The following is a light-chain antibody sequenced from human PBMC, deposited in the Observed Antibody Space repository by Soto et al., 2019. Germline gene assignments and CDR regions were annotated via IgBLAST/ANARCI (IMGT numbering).Light chain of an antibody. V-gene: IGKV1-5*01. CDR3: QQYRSKPFT. Sequence: DIQMTQSPSTLYASVGDRVTIACRASQSIDSWLAWYQQKPGKAPKFLIHDASDFESGDPSRFNGSGSGTEFTLTVSSLQPDDFATYYCQQYRSKPFTFGQETKVEIK. J-gene: IGKJ2*01. CDR1: QSIDSW. CDR2: DAS.